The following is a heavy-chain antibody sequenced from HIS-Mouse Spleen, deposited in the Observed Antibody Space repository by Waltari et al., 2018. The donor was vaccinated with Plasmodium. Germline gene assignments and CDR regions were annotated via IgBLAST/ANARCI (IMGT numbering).Heavy chain of an antibody. CDR3: ARVGRGYSGYDSVVVGY. CDR1: GGSIRRSSYY. CDR2: IYYSGST. J-gene: IGHJ4*02. V-gene: IGHV4-39*07. D-gene: IGHD5-12*01. Sequence: QLPLQESGPGLVQPSEALSLTCTVSGGSIRRSSYYWSWLRPPLGKGLEWIGSIYYSGSTYYNPSLKSRVTISVDTSKNQFSLKLSSVTAADTAVYYCARVGRGYSGYDSVVVGYWGQGTLVTVSS.